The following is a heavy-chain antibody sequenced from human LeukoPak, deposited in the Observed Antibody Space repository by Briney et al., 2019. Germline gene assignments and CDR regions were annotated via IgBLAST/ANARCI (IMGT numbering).Heavy chain of an antibody. CDR2: IYSGGST. CDR1: GFTVSSNY. J-gene: IGHJ4*02. D-gene: IGHD6-13*01. CDR3: ARDTVYSSSWYGGSFDY. V-gene: IGHV3-66*01. Sequence: PGGSLRLSCAASGFTVSSNYMSWVRQAPGKGLEWVSVIYSGGSTYYADSVKGRFTISRDNSKNTLYLQMNSLRAEDTAVYYCARDTVYSSSWYGGSFDYWGQGTLVTVSS.